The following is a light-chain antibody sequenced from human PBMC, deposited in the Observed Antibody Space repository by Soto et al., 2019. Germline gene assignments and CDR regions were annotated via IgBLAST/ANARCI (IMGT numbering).Light chain of an antibody. Sequence: IQMTQSPSSLSASVGDRATITCQASQDICFYLNLYQQKPGKAPKLLIYDASNLETRVPSRFSGRVSGTVFTLTISSAQLEDIATYYCELYDNLPPLPCGPGTKVDIQ. CDR2: DAS. V-gene: IGKV1-33*01. CDR3: ELYDNLPPLP. J-gene: IGKJ3*01. CDR1: QDICFY.